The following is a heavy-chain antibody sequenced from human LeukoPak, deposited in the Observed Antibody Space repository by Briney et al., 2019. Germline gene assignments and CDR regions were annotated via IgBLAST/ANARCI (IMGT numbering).Heavy chain of an antibody. J-gene: IGHJ4*02. V-gene: IGHV6-1*01. Sequence: SPTLSLTCAISGDSVSSNSAAWNWIRQSPSRGLEWLGRTYYRSKWFNDYAESVKSRISINPDTSKNQFSLQLNSVTPEDTAVYYWAREYSSSAGPDCWGPGTLVTVSS. CDR1: GDSVSSNSAA. CDR2: TYYRSKWFN. CDR3: AREYSSSAGPDC. D-gene: IGHD6-13*01.